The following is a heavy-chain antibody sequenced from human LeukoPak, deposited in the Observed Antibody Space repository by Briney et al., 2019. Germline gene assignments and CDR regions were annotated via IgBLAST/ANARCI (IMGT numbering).Heavy chain of an antibody. CDR3: ARAPHRWELLHPLL. Sequence: PGGSLRLSCAASGFTFSSYSMNWVRQAPGKGLEWVSSISSSSSYIYYADSVKGRFTISRDNSKNTLYLQKNSLRAEDTAVYYCARAPHRWELLHPLLWGQGTLVTVSS. D-gene: IGHD1-26*01. CDR2: ISSSSSYI. J-gene: IGHJ4*02. V-gene: IGHV3-21*01. CDR1: GFTFSSYS.